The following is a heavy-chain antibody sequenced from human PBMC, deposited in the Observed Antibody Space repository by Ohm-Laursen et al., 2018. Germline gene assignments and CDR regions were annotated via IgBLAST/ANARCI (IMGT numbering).Heavy chain of an antibody. D-gene: IGHD6-13*01. V-gene: IGHV3-33*01. CDR2: IWYDGSNK. CDR1: GFTFSSYG. J-gene: IGHJ6*02. CDR3: AGTYTYSSRVNRSYYYYGMDV. Sequence: SLRLSCAASGFTFSSYGMHWVRQAPGKGLEWVAVIWYDGSNKYYADSVKGRFTISRDNSKNTLYLHMNSLRAEDTAVYYCAGTYTYSSRVNRSYYYYGMDVWGQGTTVTVSS.